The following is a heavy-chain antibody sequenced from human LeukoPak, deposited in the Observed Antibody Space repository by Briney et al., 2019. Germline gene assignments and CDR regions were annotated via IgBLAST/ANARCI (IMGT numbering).Heavy chain of an antibody. J-gene: IGHJ5*02. V-gene: IGHV4-34*01. CDR2: INHSGST. Sequence: SETLSLTCAVYGGSFSGYYWSWIRQPPGKGLEWIGEINHSGSTNYNPSLKSRVTISVDTSKNQFSLKLSSVTAADTAVYYCARGLGYCSGGSCYSPPTWFDPWGQGTLVTVSS. D-gene: IGHD2-15*01. CDR1: GGSFSGYY. CDR3: ARGLGYCSGGSCYSPPTWFDP.